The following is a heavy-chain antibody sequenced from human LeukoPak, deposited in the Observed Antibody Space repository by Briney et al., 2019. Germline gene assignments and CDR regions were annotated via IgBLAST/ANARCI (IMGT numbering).Heavy chain of an antibody. Sequence: SETLSLTCTVSGGSISSYYWSWIRQAPGKGLEWIGYVYYSGSTNYNPSLKSRVTISVDTSKNQFSLKLSSVTAEDTAVYYCARAPYSSSWFWVDAFDIWGQGTMVTVSS. CDR3: ARAPYSSSWFWVDAFDI. V-gene: IGHV4-59*01. CDR2: VYYSGST. D-gene: IGHD6-13*01. J-gene: IGHJ3*02. CDR1: GGSISSYY.